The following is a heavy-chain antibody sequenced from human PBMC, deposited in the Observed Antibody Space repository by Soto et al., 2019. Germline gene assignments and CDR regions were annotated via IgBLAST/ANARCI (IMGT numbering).Heavy chain of an antibody. D-gene: IGHD2-21*01. CDR1: GFTFTAYY. J-gene: IGHJ6*02. CDR3: ARANSIRPYYYNMDV. V-gene: IGHV1-2*02. CDR2: INPNSGGT. Sequence: QVQLVQSGAEVGKPGASVKVSCKASGFTFTAYYKHWVRQARGQGPEWLGWINPNSGGTSYSQKFRARITLTRDTSISTAYMEMISLTSDDTAVFYCARANSIRPYYYNMDVWGQGTAVTVSS.